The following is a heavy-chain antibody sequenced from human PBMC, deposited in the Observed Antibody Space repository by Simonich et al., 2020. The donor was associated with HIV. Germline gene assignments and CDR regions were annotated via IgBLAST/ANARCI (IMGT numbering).Heavy chain of an antibody. Sequence: QVQLVESGGGVVQPVRSLRLSCAASGFTFSSYAMHWVRQAPGKGRGWVAFISYDGSNKSYADSVKGRFTISRDNSKNTLYLQMNSLRAEDTAVYYCARDGAATHYYYYYMDVWGKGTTVTVSS. J-gene: IGHJ6*03. V-gene: IGHV3-30*07. CDR1: GFTFSSYA. CDR3: ARDGAATHYYYYYMDV. D-gene: IGHD6-13*01. CDR2: ISYDGSNK.